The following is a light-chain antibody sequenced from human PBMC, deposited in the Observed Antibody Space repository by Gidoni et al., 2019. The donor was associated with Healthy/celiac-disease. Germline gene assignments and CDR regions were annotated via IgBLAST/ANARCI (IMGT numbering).Light chain of an antibody. CDR2: DAS. Sequence: EIVLTPSPATLSLSPGERATLSCRASQSVSSYLAWYQQKPGQAPRLLIYDASNRATGIPARCSGSGSGTDFTLTISSLEPEDFAVYYCQQRSNWLTFGGGTKVEIK. J-gene: IGKJ4*01. CDR3: QQRSNWLT. CDR1: QSVSSY. V-gene: IGKV3-11*01.